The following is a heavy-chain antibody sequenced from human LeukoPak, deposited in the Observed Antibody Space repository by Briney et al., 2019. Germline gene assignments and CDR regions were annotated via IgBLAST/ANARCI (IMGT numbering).Heavy chain of an antibody. J-gene: IGHJ6*03. V-gene: IGHV3-20*04. Sequence: GESLRLSCAASGFTFDGYAMTWVRQVPGRGLEWVSGINWNGRITEYADSVKDRFTISRQNTKNSLYLYMNNLGGEDTALYFCARGSVQLWLRDTYYYMDVWGKGTTVTVSS. CDR1: GFTFDGYA. CDR2: INWNGRIT. CDR3: ARGSVQLWLRDTYYYMDV. D-gene: IGHD5-18*01.